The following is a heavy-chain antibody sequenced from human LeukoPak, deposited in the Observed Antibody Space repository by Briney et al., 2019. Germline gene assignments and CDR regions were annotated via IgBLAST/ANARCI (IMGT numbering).Heavy chain of an antibody. Sequence: KSSETLSLTCTGPGGSVSSGSYYWSWIRQPPGKGLEWIGYIYYSGSTNYNPSLKSRVTISVDTSKNQFSLKLSSVTAADTAVYYCARGSRGYSYGWGQGTLVTVSS. D-gene: IGHD5-18*01. J-gene: IGHJ4*02. CDR1: GGSVSSGSYY. V-gene: IGHV4-61*01. CDR3: ARGSRGYSYG. CDR2: IYYSGST.